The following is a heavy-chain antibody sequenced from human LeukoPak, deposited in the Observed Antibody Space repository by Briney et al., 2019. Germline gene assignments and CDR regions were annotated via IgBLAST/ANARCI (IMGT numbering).Heavy chain of an antibody. J-gene: IGHJ3*02. CDR1: GFTFSSYG. V-gene: IGHV3-33*01. CDR3: ASTYYEWPGGAFDI. Sequence: TGGSLRLSCAASGFTFSSYGMHWVHQAPGKGLEWVAVIWYDGSNKYYADSVKGRFTISRDNSKNTLYLQMNSLRAADTAVYYCASTYYEWPGGAFDIWGQGTMVTVSS. D-gene: IGHD3-22*01. CDR2: IWYDGSNK.